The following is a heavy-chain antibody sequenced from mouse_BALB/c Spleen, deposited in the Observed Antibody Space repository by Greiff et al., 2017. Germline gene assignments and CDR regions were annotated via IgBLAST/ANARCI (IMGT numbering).Heavy chain of an antibody. J-gene: IGHJ4*01. CDR2: ISSGGSYT. D-gene: IGHD1-2*01. Sequence: EVKLMESGGDLVKPGGSLKLSCAASGFTFSSYGMSWVRQTPDKRLEWVATISSGGSYTYYPDSVKGRFTISRDNAKNTLYLQMSSLKSEDTAMYYCARPHITTATRAMDYWGQGTSVTVSS. CDR1: GFTFSSYG. V-gene: IGHV5-6*01. CDR3: ARPHITTATRAMDY.